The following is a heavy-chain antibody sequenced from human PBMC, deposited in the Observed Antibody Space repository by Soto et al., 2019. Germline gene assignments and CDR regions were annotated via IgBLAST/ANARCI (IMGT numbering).Heavy chain of an antibody. V-gene: IGHV4-39*01. D-gene: IGHD5-12*01. Sequence: QLQLQESGPGLVKPSETLSLTCTVSGGSISSSSYYWGWIRQPPGKGLEWIGSIYYSGSTYYNPSLKSRVTISVDTSKNQFSLKLSSVTAADTAVYYCARLTSGYDYPSWGQGTLVTVSS. CDR3: ARLTSGYDYPS. CDR2: IYYSGST. CDR1: GGSISSSSYY. J-gene: IGHJ4*02.